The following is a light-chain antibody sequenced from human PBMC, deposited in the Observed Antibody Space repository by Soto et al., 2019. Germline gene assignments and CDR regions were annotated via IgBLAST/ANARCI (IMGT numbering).Light chain of an antibody. Sequence: QSVLTQPPSASGTPGQRVTISFSGSSSTIGSNTVNWYQQLPGTAPKLLIYGNNQRPSGVPDRFSGSKSGTSASLAISGLQSEDEAEYYCEAWDDSLNGRVFGVGTKLTVL. J-gene: IGLJ2*01. V-gene: IGLV1-44*01. CDR1: SSTIGSNT. CDR3: EAWDDSLNGRV. CDR2: GNN.